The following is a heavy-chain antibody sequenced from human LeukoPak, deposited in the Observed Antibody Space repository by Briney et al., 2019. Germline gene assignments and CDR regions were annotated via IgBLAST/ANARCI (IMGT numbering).Heavy chain of an antibody. CDR1: GYTFTSYG. J-gene: IGHJ4*02. D-gene: IGHD6-13*01. CDR2: ISAYNGNT. V-gene: IGHV1-18*01. CDR3: ATQMYSSSWWGFDY. Sequence: ASVKVSYKASGYTFTSYGISWVRQAPGQGLEWMGWISAYNGNTNYAQKLQGRVTMTTDTSTSTAYMELRSLRSDHTAVYYCATQMYSSSWWGFDYWGQGTLVTVSS.